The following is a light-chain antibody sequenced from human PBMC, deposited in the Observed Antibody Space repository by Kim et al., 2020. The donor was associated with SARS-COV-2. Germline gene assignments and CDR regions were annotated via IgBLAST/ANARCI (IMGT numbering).Light chain of an antibody. Sequence: QLVLTQSPSASASLGASVKLTCTLSSGHSTYAIAWHQQQPEKGPRYLMKVDSDGSHSKGDGIPDRFSGSSSGAERYLTIFNLQSEDEGDYYCETWGTGIQVFGGGTQLTVL. CDR2: VDSDGSH. V-gene: IGLV4-69*01. CDR3: ETWGTGIQV. CDR1: SGHSTYA. J-gene: IGLJ3*02.